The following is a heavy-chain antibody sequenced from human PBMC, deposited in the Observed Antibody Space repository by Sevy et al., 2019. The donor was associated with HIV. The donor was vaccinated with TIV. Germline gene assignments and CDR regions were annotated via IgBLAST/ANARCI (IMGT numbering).Heavy chain of an antibody. CDR1: GFTFSSYA. Sequence: GGSLRLSCAASGFTFSSYAMHWVRQAPVKGLEWVAVLSYDGSNKHYADSVKGRFSISRDNSKNTLYLQMNSLRAEHTAVYYCARDLGTIFGAVPDARQENYGMDVWGQGTTVTVSS. CDR3: ARDLGTIFGAVPDARQENYGMDV. J-gene: IGHJ6*02. D-gene: IGHD3-3*01. V-gene: IGHV3-30*04. CDR2: LSYDGSNK.